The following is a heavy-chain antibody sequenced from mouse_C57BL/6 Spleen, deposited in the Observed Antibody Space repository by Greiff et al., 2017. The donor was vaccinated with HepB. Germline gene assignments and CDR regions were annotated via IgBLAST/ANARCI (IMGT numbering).Heavy chain of an antibody. CDR1: GFTFSSYT. CDR3: ARQGYDGFAY. J-gene: IGHJ3*01. D-gene: IGHD2-12*01. V-gene: IGHV5-9*01. Sequence: EVMLVESGGGLVKPGGSLKLSCAASGFTFSSYTMSWVRQTPEKRLEWVATISGCGGNTYYPASVKGRFTISRDNAKNTLYLQRSSLRSEDTALYYCARQGYDGFAYWGQGTLVTVSA. CDR2: ISGCGGNT.